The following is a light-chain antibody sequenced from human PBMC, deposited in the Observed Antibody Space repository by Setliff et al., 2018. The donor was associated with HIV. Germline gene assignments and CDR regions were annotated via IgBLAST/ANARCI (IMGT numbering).Light chain of an antibody. CDR2: DVS. CDR3: CSYTSSSPYV. CDR1: SSDVGGYNY. J-gene: IGLJ1*01. Sequence: ALTQPASVSGSPGQSITISCTGTSSDVGGYNYVSWYQQHPGKAPKLMICDVSNRPSGVSNRFSGSKSGNTASLTISGLQAEDEADYYCCSYTSSSPYVFGTGTKVTVL. V-gene: IGLV2-14*03.